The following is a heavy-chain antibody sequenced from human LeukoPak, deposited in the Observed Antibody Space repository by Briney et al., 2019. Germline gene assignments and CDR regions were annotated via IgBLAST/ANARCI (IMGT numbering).Heavy chain of an antibody. CDR2: IYHSGST. CDR1: GGSISSGGYS. CDR3: ARAFRDDDDSSRPDAFDI. Sequence: PSQTLSLTCAVSGGSISSGGYSWSWIRQPPGKGLEWIGYIYHSGSTYYNPSLKSRVTISVDRSKNQFSLKLSSVTVADTAVYYCARAFRDDDDSSRPDAFDIWGQGTMVTVSS. D-gene: IGHD3-22*01. J-gene: IGHJ3*02. V-gene: IGHV4-30-2*01.